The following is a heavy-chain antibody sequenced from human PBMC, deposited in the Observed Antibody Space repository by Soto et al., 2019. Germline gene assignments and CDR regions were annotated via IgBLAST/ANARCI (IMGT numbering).Heavy chain of an antibody. V-gene: IGHV1-18*01. CDR1: GYTFTNYG. CDR2: ISGYNGNT. J-gene: IGHJ6*02. Sequence: QVQVVQSGDEVKKHGASVKVSCKASGYTFTNYGFSWVRQAPGQGLEWMGWISGYNGNTKYAEKFQGRVTMTTDTSTSTAHMELRSLRSDDTAVYYCAGEGQAPYYYDGMDVWGQGTAVTVSS. CDR3: AGEGQAPYYYDGMDV.